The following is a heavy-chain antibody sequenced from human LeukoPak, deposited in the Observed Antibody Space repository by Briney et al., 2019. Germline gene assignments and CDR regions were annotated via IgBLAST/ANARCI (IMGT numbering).Heavy chain of an antibody. CDR2: IRNKPKSYTT. V-gene: IGHV3-72*01. J-gene: IGHJ4*02. CDR3: ARGTSDSSGHYYFDY. D-gene: IGHD3-22*01. CDR1: GFTFSSYG. Sequence: GGSLRLSCAASGFTFSSYGMHWVRQAPGKGLEWVGRIRNKPKSYTTEYAASVRGRFSISRDDSKNSFYLQMNSLKTEDTAVYYCARGTSDSSGHYYFDYWGQGTLVTVSS.